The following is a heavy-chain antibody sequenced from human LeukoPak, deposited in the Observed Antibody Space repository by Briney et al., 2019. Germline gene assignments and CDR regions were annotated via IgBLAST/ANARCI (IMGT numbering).Heavy chain of an antibody. CDR1: GHTFTSYD. D-gene: IGHD1-20*01. CDR3: ARVITHFNWFDP. V-gene: IGHV1-8*03. J-gene: IGHJ5*02. Sequence: ASVKVSCKASGHTFTSYDINWVRQATGQGLEWMGWMNPNSGNTGYAQKFQGRVTITRNTSISTAYMELSGLRSEDTAVYYCARVITHFNWFDPWGQGTLVTVSS. CDR2: MNPNSGNT.